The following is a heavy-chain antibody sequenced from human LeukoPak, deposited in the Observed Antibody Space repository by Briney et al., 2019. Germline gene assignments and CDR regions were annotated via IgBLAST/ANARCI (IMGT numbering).Heavy chain of an antibody. CDR3: ARQSASDYYDSSDSFDY. V-gene: IGHV4-39*01. CDR1: GGSISSSNYY. Sequence: PSETLSLTCTVSGGSISSSNYYWGWIRQPPGKGLEWIGRIYYSGSTYYNPSLKSRVTISVDTSKNQFSLKLSSVTAADTAVYYCARQSASDYYDSSDSFDYWGQGTLVTASS. D-gene: IGHD3-22*01. CDR2: IYYSGST. J-gene: IGHJ4*02.